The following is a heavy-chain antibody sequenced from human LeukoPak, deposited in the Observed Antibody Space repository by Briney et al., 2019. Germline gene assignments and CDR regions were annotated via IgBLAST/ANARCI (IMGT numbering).Heavy chain of an antibody. V-gene: IGHV3-23*01. CDR1: GFTFSSYA. J-gene: IGHJ4*02. CDR2: ISGSGGST. Sequence: GGSLRLSCAASGFTFSSYAMSWVRQAPGKGLECVSVISGSGGSTYYADSVKGRFTISRDNSKNTLYLQMNSLRAEDTAVYYCAKGPRYCSSTSCYYWGQGTQVTVSS. CDR3: AKGPRYCSSTSCYY. D-gene: IGHD2-2*01.